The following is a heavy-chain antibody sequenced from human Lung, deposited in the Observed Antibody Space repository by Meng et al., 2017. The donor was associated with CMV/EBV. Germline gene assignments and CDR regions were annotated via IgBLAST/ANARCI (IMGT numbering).Heavy chain of an antibody. V-gene: IGHV3-48*04. Sequence: GGSXRLXCAASGFTFNTYSMTWVRQAPGKGLEWVSYISSSGTTIHYADSVKGRFTISRDNGKNSLYLQMNSLRAEDTALYYCARGMSIAAPRFFVYWCQGALVTVSS. CDR3: ARGMSIAAPRFFVY. CDR1: GFTFNTYS. D-gene: IGHD6-6*01. J-gene: IGHJ4*02. CDR2: ISSSGTTI.